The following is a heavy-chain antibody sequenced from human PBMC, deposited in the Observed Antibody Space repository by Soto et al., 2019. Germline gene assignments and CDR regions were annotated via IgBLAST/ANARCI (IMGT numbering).Heavy chain of an antibody. J-gene: IGHJ4*02. CDR3: AKDQASGQGSFDS. Sequence: GSLRLSCAGSGFTFNIYGMHWVRQAPDKGLEWVALISYDGSNQYYADSVKGRFTTSRDNSKNTLFLQMNSLRADDTAVYYCAKDQASGQGSFDSWGQGTLVTVSS. CDR2: ISYDGSNQ. V-gene: IGHV3-30*18. CDR1: GFTFNIYG.